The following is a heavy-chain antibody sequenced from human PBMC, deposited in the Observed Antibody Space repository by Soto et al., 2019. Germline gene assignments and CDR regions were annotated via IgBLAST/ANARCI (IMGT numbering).Heavy chain of an antibody. CDR1: GGTFSSYA. V-gene: IGHV1-69*13. Sequence: SVKVSCKASGGTFSSYAISWVRQAPGQGLEWMGGIIPIFGTANYAQKFQGRVTITADESTSTAYMELSSLRSEDTAVYYCARSVVPAAISYYYYGMDVWGQGTTVTVS. D-gene: IGHD2-2*01. CDR2: IIPIFGTA. J-gene: IGHJ6*02. CDR3: ARSVVPAAISYYYYGMDV.